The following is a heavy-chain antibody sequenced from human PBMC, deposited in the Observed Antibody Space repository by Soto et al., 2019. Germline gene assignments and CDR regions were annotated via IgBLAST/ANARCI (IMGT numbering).Heavy chain of an antibody. J-gene: IGHJ4*02. CDR2: IKQDGSEK. Sequence: PGGSLRLACAASGFTFSSYWMSWVRQAPGKGLEWVANIKQDGSEKYYVDSVKGRFTISRDNAKNSLYLQMNSLRAEDTAVYYCARDPNRFSVVFGYFDYWGQGTLVTVSS. CDR1: GFTFSSYW. CDR3: ARDPNRFSVVFGYFDY. D-gene: IGHD3-22*01. V-gene: IGHV3-7*05.